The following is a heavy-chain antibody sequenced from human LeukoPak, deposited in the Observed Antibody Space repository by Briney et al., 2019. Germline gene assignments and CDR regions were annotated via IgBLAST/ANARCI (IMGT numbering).Heavy chain of an antibody. J-gene: IGHJ4*02. CDR1: GGSISSYY. V-gene: IGHV4-59*01. D-gene: IGHD3-16*02. Sequence: PSETLSLTCTVSGGSISSYYWSWIRQSPGKGLEWIGYIYYTGSTNHNPSLKSRDTISVDTSKNQFSLKLSSVTAADTAVYYCARNLVPDYWGQGILVTVSS. CDR2: IYYTGST. CDR3: ARNLVPDY.